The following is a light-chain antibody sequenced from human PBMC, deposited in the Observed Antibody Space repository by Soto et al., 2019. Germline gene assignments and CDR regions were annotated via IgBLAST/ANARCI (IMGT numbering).Light chain of an antibody. V-gene: IGLV1-47*01. Sequence: QSVLTQPPSASGTPGQRVTISGSGSSSNIGSNYVYWYQQFPGTAPKLLIYRNNQRPSGVPDRFSGSKSGTSASLAFSGLRSEDEADYYCAAWDASLSGWVFGGGTKLTVL. J-gene: IGLJ3*02. CDR3: AAWDASLSGWV. CDR1: SSNIGSNY. CDR2: RNN.